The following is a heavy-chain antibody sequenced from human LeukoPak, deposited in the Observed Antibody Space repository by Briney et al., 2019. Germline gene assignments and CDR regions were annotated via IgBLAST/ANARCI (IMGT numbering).Heavy chain of an antibody. D-gene: IGHD3-22*01. Sequence: ASVKVSCKASGYTFTSYGISWVRQAPGQGLEWMGWISAYSGNTNYAQKLQGRVTMTTDTSTSTAYMELRSLRSDDTAVYYCARAIGYDSSGYFYSALRYWGQGTLVTVSS. J-gene: IGHJ4*02. CDR3: ARAIGYDSSGYFYSALRY. CDR2: ISAYSGNT. CDR1: GYTFTSYG. V-gene: IGHV1-18*01.